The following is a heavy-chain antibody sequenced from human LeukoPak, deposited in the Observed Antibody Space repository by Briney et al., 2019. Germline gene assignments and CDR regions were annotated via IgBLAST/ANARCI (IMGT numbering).Heavy chain of an antibody. J-gene: IGHJ6*03. CDR2: IITDGRST. V-gene: IGHV3-74*01. CDR3: AKDQTTVYFSYSYYTDV. D-gene: IGHD4-17*01. Sequence: TGRSRTLACAPSEFTFSTYWTHWVRHAAGGWRVWVARIITDGRSTNNADSEKGRFTNSTDNAKNTLYLQMNSLRAEDTAVYYCAKDQTTVYFSYSYYTDVWGKGTTVTVSS. CDR1: EFTFSTYW.